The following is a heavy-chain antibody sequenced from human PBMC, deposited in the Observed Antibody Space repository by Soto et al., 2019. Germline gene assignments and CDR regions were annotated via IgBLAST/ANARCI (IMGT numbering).Heavy chain of an antibody. J-gene: IGHJ6*02. V-gene: IGHV3-11*01. CDR3: ARDRQPASYIGLDV. D-gene: IGHD2-2*02. CDR1: VFTFTYHY. Sequence: GGSRRRSWEASVFTFTYHYMSWGGQAPGKGLEWISHISVTHISGGGSAVAYADSVKGRFTVSRDNAKNTLYLQMNSLRAEDTAVYYCARDRQPASYIGLDVWGQGTTVTVSS. CDR2: ISVTHISGGGSAV.